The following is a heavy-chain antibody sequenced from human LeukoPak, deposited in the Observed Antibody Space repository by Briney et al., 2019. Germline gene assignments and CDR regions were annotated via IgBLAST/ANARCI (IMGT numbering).Heavy chain of an antibody. CDR2: IYYRGST. CDR1: GGSISSYY. V-gene: IGHV4-59*08. D-gene: IGHD3-10*01. J-gene: IGHJ4*02. Sequence: PSETLSLTCTVSGGSISSYYWSWIRQPPGKGLEWIGYIYYRGSTNYNPSLKSRVTISVDTSKNQFSLKLSSVTAADTAVYYCASLTPGSGGYYHDYWGQGTLVTVSS. CDR3: ASLTPGSGGYYHDY.